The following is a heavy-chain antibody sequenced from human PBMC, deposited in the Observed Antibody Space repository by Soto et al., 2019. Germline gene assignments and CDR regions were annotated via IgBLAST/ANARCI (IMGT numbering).Heavy chain of an antibody. CDR3: AKNGQPPYYYYGMDV. V-gene: IGHV1-18*01. CDR2: ISGYNGDT. Sequence: QGQLVQSGPEAKKPGASVKVPCKASGYTFSRYGISWVRQAPGQGLEWMGWISGYNGDTKYAQKVQGRVTMTIDTSXXTAYMELRSLTSDDTAIYYCAKNGQPPYYYYGMDVWGQGTTVTVSS. J-gene: IGHJ6*02. CDR1: GYTFSRYG. D-gene: IGHD2-8*01.